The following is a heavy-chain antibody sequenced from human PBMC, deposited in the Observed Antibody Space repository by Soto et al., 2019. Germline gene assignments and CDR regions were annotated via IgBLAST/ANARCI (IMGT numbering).Heavy chain of an antibody. J-gene: IGHJ4*02. CDR3: AKDWWFGEFPY. CDR2: ISGSGGST. Sequence: GSSLRLSCAASGFTLSGYAMSCVRQAPGKGLEWVSAISGSGGSTYYADSVKGRFTISRDNSKNTLYLQMNSLRAKDTAVYYCAKDWWFGEFPYWRQGTLVTVSS. D-gene: IGHD3-10*01. V-gene: IGHV3-23*01. CDR1: GFTLSGYA.